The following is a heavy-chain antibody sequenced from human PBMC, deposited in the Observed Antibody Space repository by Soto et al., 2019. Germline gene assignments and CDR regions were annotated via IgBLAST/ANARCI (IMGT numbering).Heavy chain of an antibody. CDR3: ARSATSGDQHFIDS. CDR2: ITPYNGNV. CDR1: GWIFTFQY. Sequence: QMQLLQSGAEVKKTGSSVKISCKTSGWIFTFQYLHWVRQAPGQGLEWLGWITPYNGNVKYAQHFQGRISLTRDNSLNPLFLEWRDLRPEDTGLYYCARSATSGDQHFIDSWGQGTLVTVSS. V-gene: IGHV1-45*02. D-gene: IGHD7-27*01. J-gene: IGHJ4*02.